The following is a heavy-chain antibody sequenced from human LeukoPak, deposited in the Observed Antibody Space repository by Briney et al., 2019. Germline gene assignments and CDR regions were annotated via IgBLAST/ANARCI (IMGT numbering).Heavy chain of an antibody. CDR2: IVVGSGKT. J-gene: IGHJ4*02. D-gene: IGHD6-19*01. CDR1: GFTFTSSS. V-gene: IGHV1-58*02. CDR3: AAASRYSSGWFDFDY. Sequence: ASVKVSCTASGFTFTSSSMQWLRQARGQRLEWIGWIVVGSGKTNYAQKFQERVTITRDMSTSTAHMELSSLRSEDTAVYYCAAASRYSSGWFDFDYWGQGTLVTVSS.